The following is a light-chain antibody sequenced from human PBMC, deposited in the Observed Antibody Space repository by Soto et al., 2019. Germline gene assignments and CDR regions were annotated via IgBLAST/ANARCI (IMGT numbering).Light chain of an antibody. CDR3: AAWDDSLNGLYV. J-gene: IGLJ1*01. CDR1: SSNIGSNT. Sequence: QSVLTQPPSASGTPGQRVSISCFGSSSNIGSNTVNWYQQLPGTAPKLLIHSTNVRPSGVPDRFSGSKSGTSASLAISGLQSEDEAEYFCAAWDDSLNGLYVFGPGTQLTVL. CDR2: STN. V-gene: IGLV1-44*01.